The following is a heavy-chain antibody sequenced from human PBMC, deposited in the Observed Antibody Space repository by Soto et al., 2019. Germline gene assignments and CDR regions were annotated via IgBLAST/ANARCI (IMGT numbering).Heavy chain of an antibody. J-gene: IGHJ4*02. CDR2: IKQDGSEK. D-gene: IGHD2-15*01. CDR1: GFTFSSYW. Sequence: EVQLVESGGGLVQPGGSLRLSCAASGFTFSSYWMNWVRQAPGKGLEWVANIKQDGSEKYYVDSVKGRFTISRDNDKNSVYLQMNSLRAEDTAVYYCARDSPRSGPPLDYGGQGTLVTVSS. V-gene: IGHV3-7*03. CDR3: ARDSPRSGPPLDY.